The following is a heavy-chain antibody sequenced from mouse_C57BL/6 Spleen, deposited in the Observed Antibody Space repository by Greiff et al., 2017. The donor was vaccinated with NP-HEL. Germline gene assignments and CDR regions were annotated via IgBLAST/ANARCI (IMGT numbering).Heavy chain of an antibody. CDR3: ARENWDEAMDY. J-gene: IGHJ4*01. Sequence: VQLQESGAELVRPGTSVKVSCKASGFAFTNSLIEWVKQRPGQGLEWIGVLNPGSGGTNYNEKFKGKATLTADKFSSTAYMQLSSLTSEDSAVYFCARENWDEAMDYWGQGTSVTVSS. D-gene: IGHD4-1*01. CDR2: LNPGSGGT. V-gene: IGHV1-54*01. CDR1: GFAFTNSL.